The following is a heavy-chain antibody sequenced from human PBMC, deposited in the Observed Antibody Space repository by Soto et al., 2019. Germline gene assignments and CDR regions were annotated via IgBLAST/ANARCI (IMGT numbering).Heavy chain of an antibody. CDR3: ASSGGSYSAAFDI. CDR2: ISSSSSYI. D-gene: IGHD1-26*01. Sequence: SCKVSCSTFTSHGIGWVRQAPGKGLEWVSSISSSSSYIYYADSVKGRFTISRDNAKNSLYLQMNSLRAEDTAVYYCASSGGSYSAAFDIWGQGTMVTVSS. V-gene: IGHV3-21*01. CDR1: CSTFTSHG. J-gene: IGHJ3*02.